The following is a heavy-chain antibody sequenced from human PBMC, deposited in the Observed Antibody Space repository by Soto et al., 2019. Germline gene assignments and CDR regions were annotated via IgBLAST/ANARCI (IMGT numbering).Heavy chain of an antibody. Sequence: PGGSLRLSCAASGFTFSSYWMSWVRQAPGKGLEWVANIKQDGSEKYYVDSVKGRFTISRDNAKNSLYLQMNSLRAEDTAVYYCARAPSFLEWLSCPCYMDVWGKGTTVTVSS. D-gene: IGHD3-3*02. CDR1: GFTFSSYW. J-gene: IGHJ6*03. CDR2: IKQDGSEK. CDR3: ARAPSFLEWLSCPCYMDV. V-gene: IGHV3-7*01.